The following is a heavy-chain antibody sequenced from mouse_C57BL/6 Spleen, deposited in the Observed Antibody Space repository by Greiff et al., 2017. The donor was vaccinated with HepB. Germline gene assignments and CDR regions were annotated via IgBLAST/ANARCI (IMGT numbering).Heavy chain of an antibody. CDR1: GYTFTSYW. CDR3: ARRTQTAQATDY. D-gene: IGHD3-2*02. V-gene: IGHV1-50*01. J-gene: IGHJ2*01. CDR2: IDPSDSYT. Sequence: QVQLQQPGAELVKPGASVKLSCKASGYTFTSYWMQWVKQRPGQGLEWIGEIDPSDSYTNYNQKFKGKATLTVDTSSSTAYMQLSSLTSEDSAVYYWARRTQTAQATDYWGQGTTLTVSS.